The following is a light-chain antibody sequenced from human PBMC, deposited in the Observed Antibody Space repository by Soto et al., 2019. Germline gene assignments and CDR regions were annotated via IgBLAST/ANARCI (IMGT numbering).Light chain of an antibody. CDR3: SSFTSSTTVV. Sequence: QSALTRPPSVSGSPGQSVTISCTGTSSDVGGYNRVSWYQQPPGTAPKLMIYEVSNRPSGVPDRFSGSKSGNTASLTISGLQAEDEGDYYCSSFTSSTTVVFGGGTKLTVL. J-gene: IGLJ2*01. V-gene: IGLV2-18*02. CDR1: SSDVGGYNR. CDR2: EVS.